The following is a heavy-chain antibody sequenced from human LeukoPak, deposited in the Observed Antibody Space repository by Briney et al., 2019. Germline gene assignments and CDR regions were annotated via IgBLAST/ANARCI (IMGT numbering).Heavy chain of an antibody. Sequence: SETLSLTCTVSGDSVNSYFWTWIRQPPGKGLEWIGYIYNSGTTNYNPSLKSRVTISVDTSKNQFSLKLSSVTAADTAVYYCARLFNDYGDFVDCWGQGTLVTVSS. D-gene: IGHD4-17*01. V-gene: IGHV4-59*08. CDR1: GDSVNSYF. J-gene: IGHJ4*02. CDR2: IYNSGTT. CDR3: ARLFNDYGDFVDC.